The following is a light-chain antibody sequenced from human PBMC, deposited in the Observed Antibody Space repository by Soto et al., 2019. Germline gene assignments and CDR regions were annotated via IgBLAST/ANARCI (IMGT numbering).Light chain of an antibody. CDR3: QQYYAAPIT. Sequence: DIVMTQSPDSLAVSLGERATINCKSSQSLFSSSNNRNYLAWFQQKPGQPPKTLINGASAREPGVPDRITGGGSGTDFTLTISSLQAEDVAVYYCQQYYAAPITFGQGTRLEIK. J-gene: IGKJ5*01. V-gene: IGKV4-1*01. CDR1: QSLFSSSNNRNY. CDR2: GAS.